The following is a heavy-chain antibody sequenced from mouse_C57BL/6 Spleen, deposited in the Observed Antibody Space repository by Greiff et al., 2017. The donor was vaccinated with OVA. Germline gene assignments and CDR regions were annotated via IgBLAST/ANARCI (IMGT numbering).Heavy chain of an antibody. D-gene: IGHD2-2*01. V-gene: IGHV10-1*01. CDR1: GFSFNTYA. CDR2: IRSKSNNYAT. CDR3: VSSMVKAWFAY. J-gene: IGHJ3*01. Sequence: DVKLVESGGGLVQPKGSLKLSCAASGFSFNTYAMNWVRQAPGKGLEWVARIRSKSNNYATYYADSVKDRFTISRDDSESMLYLQMNNLKTEDTAMYYCVSSMVKAWFAYWGQGTLVTVSA.